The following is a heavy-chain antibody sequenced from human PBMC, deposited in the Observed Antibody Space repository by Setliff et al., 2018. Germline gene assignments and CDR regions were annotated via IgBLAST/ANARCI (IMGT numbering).Heavy chain of an antibody. D-gene: IGHD2-15*01. Sequence: GGSLRLSCGVSGIVFSNYNMNWVRQAPGKGLEWVSSISATGADNYIKYADSVKGRFTISRDNANNSKNTLYQQMNSLRPEDTAVYYCARTCSGSGCYAGLESWGQGTPVTVSS. CDR3: ARTCSGSGCYAGLES. CDR2: ISATGADNYI. CDR1: GIVFSNYN. V-gene: IGHV3-21*01. J-gene: IGHJ4*02.